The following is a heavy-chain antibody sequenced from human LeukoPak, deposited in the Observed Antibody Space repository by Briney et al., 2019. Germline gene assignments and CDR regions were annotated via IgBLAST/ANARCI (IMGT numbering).Heavy chain of an antibody. CDR1: GLTFSSYA. CDR3: AHPSTPDYGGLDY. Sequence: PGGSLRLSCAASGLTFSSYAMSWVRQAPGKGLEWVSAITGSGGSIYYADSVRGRFTISRDNSKNTLYLQMSSLRAEDTAIYYCAHPSTPDYGGLDYWGQGTLVTVSS. J-gene: IGHJ4*02. CDR2: ITGSGGSI. D-gene: IGHD4-17*01. V-gene: IGHV3-23*01.